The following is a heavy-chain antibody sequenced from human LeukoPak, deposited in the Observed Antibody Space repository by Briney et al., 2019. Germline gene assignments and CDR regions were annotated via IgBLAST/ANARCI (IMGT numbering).Heavy chain of an antibody. CDR3: ARYRIAAAGTLDY. V-gene: IGHV4-61*01. CDR1: GGSVSSGNYY. Sequence: SETLSLTCTVSGGSVSSGNYYWSWIRQPPGKGLEWIGYIYYSGSTNYNPSLKSRVTISVDTSKNQFSLKLSSVTAADTAVYYCARYRIAAAGTLDYWGQGTLVTVSS. J-gene: IGHJ4*02. CDR2: IYYSGST. D-gene: IGHD6-13*01.